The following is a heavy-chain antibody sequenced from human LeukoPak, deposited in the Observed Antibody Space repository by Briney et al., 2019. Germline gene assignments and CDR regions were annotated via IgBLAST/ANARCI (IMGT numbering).Heavy chain of an antibody. D-gene: IGHD3-10*01. Sequence: SSDTLSLTCTVSGGSISSYYWSWIRQPPGKGLEWIGYIYYSGSTNYNPSLKSRVTISVDTSKNQFPLKLSSVTAADTAVYYCARDVAGSGSYDYWGQGTLVTVSS. CDR3: ARDVAGSGSYDY. CDR1: GGSISSYY. CDR2: IYYSGST. V-gene: IGHV4-59*01. J-gene: IGHJ4*02.